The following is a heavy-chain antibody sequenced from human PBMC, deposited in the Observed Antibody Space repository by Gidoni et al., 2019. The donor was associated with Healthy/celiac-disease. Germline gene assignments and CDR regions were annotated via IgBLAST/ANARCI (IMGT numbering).Heavy chain of an antibody. J-gene: IGHJ4*02. Sequence: QVQLVESGGGVVQPGRSLRLSCAASGFTFSSYGMHWVRQAPGKGLEWVAVISYDGSNKYYADSVKGRFTISRDNSKNTLYLQMNSLRAEDTAVYYCAKPYSSGWYEFGYWGQGTLVTVSS. CDR2: ISYDGSNK. CDR3: AKPYSSGWYEFGY. V-gene: IGHV3-30*18. D-gene: IGHD6-19*01. CDR1: GFTFSSYG.